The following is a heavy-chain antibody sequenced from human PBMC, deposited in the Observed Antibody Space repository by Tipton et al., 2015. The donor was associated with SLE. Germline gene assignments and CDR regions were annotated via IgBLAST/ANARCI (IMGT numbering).Heavy chain of an antibody. Sequence: LRLSCAVYGGSFSGYYWSWIRQPPGKGLEWIGEINHSGSTNYNPSLKSRVTISVDTSKNQFSLKLSSVTAADTAVYYCARGRGQGVAAGTEDYWGQGTLVTVSS. CDR2: INHSGST. CDR1: GGSFSGYY. D-gene: IGHD6-13*01. J-gene: IGHJ4*02. V-gene: IGHV4-34*01. CDR3: ARGRGQGVAAGTEDY.